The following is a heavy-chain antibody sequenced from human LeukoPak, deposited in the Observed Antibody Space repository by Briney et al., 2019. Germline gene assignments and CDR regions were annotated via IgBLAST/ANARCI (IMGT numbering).Heavy chain of an antibody. J-gene: IGHJ3*01. CDR2: IYNDGGT. CDR3: VKRLTLGDLSIKGAFAL. Sequence: GSLRLSCAASGFTVSSNYMSWVRQGPGKGLEWVALIYNDGGTHYTDSVKGRFTISRDTSRNTLFLQMNSLRVEDSAMYYCVKRLTLGDLSIKGAFALWGQGTMVTVAS. D-gene: IGHD3-16*02. V-gene: IGHV3-53*01. CDR1: GFTVSSNY.